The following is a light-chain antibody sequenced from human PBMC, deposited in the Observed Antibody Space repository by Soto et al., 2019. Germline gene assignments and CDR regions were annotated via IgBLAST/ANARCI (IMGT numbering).Light chain of an antibody. Sequence: DIQMTQSPSSLSASLGDRVTITCRASQGIGIYLAWFQQRPGKVPKLLIYAASALHTGVPSRFSGSGSETDFTLTISSLQPEDVATYYCQKYNSGPLTFGAGTRVEIK. V-gene: IGKV1-27*01. CDR1: QGIGIY. J-gene: IGKJ4*01. CDR3: QKYNSGPLT. CDR2: AAS.